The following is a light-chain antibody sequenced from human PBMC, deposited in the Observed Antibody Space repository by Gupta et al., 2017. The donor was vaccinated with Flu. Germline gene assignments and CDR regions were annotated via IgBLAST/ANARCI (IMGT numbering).Light chain of an antibody. Sequence: SYELIQPPSVSVSPGQTARITCSGDALPKQYAYWYKKRAGQAPVLLIYKDTERHSGIPERFSGSSSGTTVTLTITGAQTEDEADYYCQSVDSSGSYAVFGGGTQLTVL. J-gene: IGLJ7*01. V-gene: IGLV3-25*01. CDR2: KDT. CDR1: ALPKQY. CDR3: QSVDSSGSYAV.